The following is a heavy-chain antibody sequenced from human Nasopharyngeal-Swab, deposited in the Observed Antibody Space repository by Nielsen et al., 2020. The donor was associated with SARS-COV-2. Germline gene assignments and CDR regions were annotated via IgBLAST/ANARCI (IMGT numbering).Heavy chain of an antibody. CDR3: AKDESGYTGTYGALDI. J-gene: IGHJ3*02. CDR1: GFTFSSYA. D-gene: IGHD1-26*01. V-gene: IGHV3-23*01. Sequence: GGSLRLSCAASGFTFSSYAMSWVRQAPGKGLEWVSTTSGSGGSTYYADSVKGRFTISRDNSWTTLYLEMNSLRAEDTAVYYCAKDESGYTGTYGALDIWGKGTMVTVSS. CDR2: TSGSGGST.